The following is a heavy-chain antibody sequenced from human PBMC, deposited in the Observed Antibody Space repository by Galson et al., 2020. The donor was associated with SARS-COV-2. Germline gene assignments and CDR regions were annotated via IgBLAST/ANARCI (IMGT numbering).Heavy chain of an antibody. CDR3: ARDYYYDSSGYYTGWFDP. CDR1: GFTFSSYG. V-gene: IGHV3-33*01. D-gene: IGHD3-22*01. Sequence: GGSLRLSYAASGFTFSSYGMHWVRQAPGKGLEWVAVIWYDGSNKYYADSVKGRFTISRDNSKNTLYLQMNSLRAEDTAVYYCARDYYYDSSGYYTGWFDPWGQGTLVTVSS. CDR2: IWYDGSNK. J-gene: IGHJ5*02.